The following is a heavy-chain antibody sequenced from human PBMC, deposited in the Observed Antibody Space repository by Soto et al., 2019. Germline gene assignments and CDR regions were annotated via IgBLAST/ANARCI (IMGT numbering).Heavy chain of an antibody. V-gene: IGHV4-39*01. CDR1: GGSISSSSYY. D-gene: IGHD6-6*01. Sequence: QLQLQESGPGLVKPSETLSLTCTVSGGSISSSSYYWGWIRQPPGKGLEWIGSIYYSGSTYYNPSLKSRVTISVDTSKNQFSLKLSSVTAADTAVYYCASGSSAGYFDLWGRGTLVTVSS. CDR3: ASGSSAGYFDL. CDR2: IYYSGST. J-gene: IGHJ2*01.